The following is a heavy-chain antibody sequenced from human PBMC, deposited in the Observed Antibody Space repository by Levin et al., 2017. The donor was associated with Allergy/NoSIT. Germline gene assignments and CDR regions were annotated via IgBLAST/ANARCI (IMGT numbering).Heavy chain of an antibody. D-gene: IGHD1-14*01. CDR1: GFIFSNYA. J-gene: IGHJ4*02. CDR3: AVNRWAGRGVDY. CDR2: ISGGGGST. Sequence: GESLKISCAGSGFIFSNYAMNWVRQAPGKGLEWVSGISGGGGSTYYADSVTGRFTISRDNTKNTQSLQMNSLRAEDTAVYYCAVNRWAGRGVDYWGPGTRGIVSS. V-gene: IGHV3-23*01.